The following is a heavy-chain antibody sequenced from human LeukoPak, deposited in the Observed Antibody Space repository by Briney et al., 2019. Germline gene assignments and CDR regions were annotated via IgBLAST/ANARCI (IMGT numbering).Heavy chain of an antibody. D-gene: IGHD3-10*01. Sequence: ASVKVTCKASGYTFTDYYMHWVRQAPGQGPEWMGWINPNSGGTIYAQKFQGRVIMTRDTSISTAYMELSRLRSDDTAVYYCARATTNYYGSGKYWGQGTLVTVSS. V-gene: IGHV1-2*02. CDR1: GYTFTDYY. CDR3: ARATTNYYGSGKY. CDR2: INPNSGGT. J-gene: IGHJ4*02.